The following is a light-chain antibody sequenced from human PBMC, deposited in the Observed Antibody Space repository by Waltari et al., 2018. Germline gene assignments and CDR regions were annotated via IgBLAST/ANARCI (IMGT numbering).Light chain of an antibody. CDR3: SSRDSSASHVL. CDR1: SLRTSY. Sequence: SSELTQDPAVSVALGQTVRITCQGASLRTSYASWYQQKSGQAPLLFLFGKNKRPSGIPDRFSGYNSETTTSLTITGAQAEDEADYYCSSRDSSASHVLFAGGTKLTVL. J-gene: IGLJ2*01. V-gene: IGLV3-19*01. CDR2: GKN.